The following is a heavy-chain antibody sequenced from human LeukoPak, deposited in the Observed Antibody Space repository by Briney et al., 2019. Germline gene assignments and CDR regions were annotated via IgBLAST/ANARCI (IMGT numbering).Heavy chain of an antibody. J-gene: IGHJ5*02. CDR2: INHSGST. D-gene: IGHD3-10*01. CDR1: GFTVSSNY. Sequence: GSLRLSCAASGFTVSSNYMSWIRQPPGKGLEWIGEINHSGSTNYNPSLKSRVTISVDTSKNQFSLKLSSVTAADTAVYYCARGRGSLWFGLNWFDPWGQGTLVTVSS. CDR3: ARGRGSLWFGLNWFDP. V-gene: IGHV4-34*01.